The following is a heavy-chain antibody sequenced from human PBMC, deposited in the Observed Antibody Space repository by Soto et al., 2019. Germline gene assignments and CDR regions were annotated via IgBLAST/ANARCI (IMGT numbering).Heavy chain of an antibody. CDR1: EFTFNNYA. CDR3: AKAHSYYFAY. CDR2: ISGTGGST. V-gene: IGHV3-23*01. J-gene: IGHJ4*02. Sequence: GGSLRLSCAASEFTFNNYAMSWVRQAPGKGLEWVSAISGTGGSTYYADSVKGRFTISRDNSKNTLYLQMNSLRAEDTAVYYCAKAHSYYFAYWGQGTLVTVSS.